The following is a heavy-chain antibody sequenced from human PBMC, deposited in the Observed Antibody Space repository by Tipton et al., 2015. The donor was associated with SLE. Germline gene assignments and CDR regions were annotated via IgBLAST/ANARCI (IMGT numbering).Heavy chain of an antibody. D-gene: IGHD3-3*01. CDR1: GGSISSGSYY. Sequence: TLSLTCTVSGGSISSGSYYWSWIRQPAGKGLEWIGHIYTSGSTNYNPSLKSRVTISVDTSKSQFSLKLSSVTAADTAVYYCARVKSIFGVVIIDYWGQGTLVTVSS. J-gene: IGHJ4*02. V-gene: IGHV4-61*09. CDR3: ARVKSIFGVVIIDY. CDR2: IYTSGST.